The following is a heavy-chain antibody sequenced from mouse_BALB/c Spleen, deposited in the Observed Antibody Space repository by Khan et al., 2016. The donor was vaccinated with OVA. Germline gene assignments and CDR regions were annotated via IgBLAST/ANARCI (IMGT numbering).Heavy chain of an antibody. CDR2: IWAGGST. D-gene: IGHD1-3*01. CDR3: ARDFYNGAWVAY. J-gene: IGHJ3*01. Sequence: QVQLKESGPGLVAPSQTLSITCTVSGFSLPNYGVHWVRQPPGKGLEWLGVIWAGGSTNHNSALMSRLSISKDDSKSQVFLKMNNLQTADTAMYYGARDFYNGAWVAYWGQGTLVTVSA. V-gene: IGHV2-9*02. CDR1: GFSLPNYG.